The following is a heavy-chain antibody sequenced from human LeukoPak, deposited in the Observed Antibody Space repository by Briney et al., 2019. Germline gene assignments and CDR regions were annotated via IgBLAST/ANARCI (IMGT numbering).Heavy chain of an antibody. J-gene: IGHJ3*02. CDR3: AMQRWHDAFDI. CDR2: IYYSGST. CDR1: GGSISSYY. D-gene: IGHD5-24*01. Sequence: PSETLSLTCTVSGGSISSYYWSWIRQPPGKGLEWIGYIYYSGSTNYNPSLKSRVTISVDTSKNQFSLKLSSVTAADTAVYYCAMQRWHDAFDIWGQGTMVTVSS. V-gene: IGHV4-59*01.